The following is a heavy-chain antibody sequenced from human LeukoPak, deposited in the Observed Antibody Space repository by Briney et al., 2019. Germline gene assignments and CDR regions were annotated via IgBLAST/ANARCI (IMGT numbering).Heavy chain of an antibody. CDR1: GFSFSDYW. V-gene: IGHV3-7*01. D-gene: IGHD5-24*01. Sequence: GGSLRLSCAASGFSFSDYWMSWVRQAPGKGLEWVANVKPDGSEKYYVDSVKGRFTISRDNARNSLYLQMDSLRAEDTAVYYCANLWEMGYWGQGTLVTVSS. CDR3: ANLWEMGY. J-gene: IGHJ4*02. CDR2: VKPDGSEK.